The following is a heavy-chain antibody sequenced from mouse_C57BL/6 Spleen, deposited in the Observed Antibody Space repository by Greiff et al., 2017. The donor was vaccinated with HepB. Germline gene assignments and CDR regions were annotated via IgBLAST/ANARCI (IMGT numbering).Heavy chain of an antibody. Sequence: QVQLQQSGAELVMPGASVKLSCKASGYTFTSYWMHWVKQRPGQGLEWIGEIDPSDSYTNYNQKFKGKSTLTVDKSSSTAYMQLSSLTSEDSAVYYCARSVTTVVANLDYWGQGTTLTVSS. CDR3: ARSVTTVVANLDY. CDR2: IDPSDSYT. CDR1: GYTFTSYW. V-gene: IGHV1-69*01. J-gene: IGHJ2*01. D-gene: IGHD1-1*01.